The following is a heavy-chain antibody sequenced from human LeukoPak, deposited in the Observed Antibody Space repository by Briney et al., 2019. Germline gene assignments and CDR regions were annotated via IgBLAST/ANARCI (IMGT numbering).Heavy chain of an antibody. CDR1: GFTFSSYA. J-gene: IGHJ2*01. D-gene: IGHD6-13*01. CDR2: INHDGRET. CDR3: AKGYIIAGRQWYLDL. Sequence: GGSLRLSCAASGFTFSSYAMSWVRQAPGKGLEWVANINHDGRETYYADSVKGRFIISRDNAKDSLYLQMNSLRAEDAAVYYCAKGYIIAGRQWYLDLWGRGTLVGVSS. V-gene: IGHV3-7*01.